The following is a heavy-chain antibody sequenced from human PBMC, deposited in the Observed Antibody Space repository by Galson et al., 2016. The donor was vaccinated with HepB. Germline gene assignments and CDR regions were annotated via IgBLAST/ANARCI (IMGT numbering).Heavy chain of an antibody. J-gene: IGHJ3*01. V-gene: IGHV3-33*05. D-gene: IGHD3-22*01. Sequence: SLRLSCAGSGFIFGDYGMHWVRQAPGKGLEWVAVISYHGRDKYYRDTVKGRFTISRDNSNNMQYLRVSSLRVEDTAVYYCARDWRNVNGGYYGNDAFDFWGQGTMVTVSS. CDR2: ISYHGRDK. CDR1: GFIFGDYG. CDR3: ARDWRNVNGGYYGNDAFDF.